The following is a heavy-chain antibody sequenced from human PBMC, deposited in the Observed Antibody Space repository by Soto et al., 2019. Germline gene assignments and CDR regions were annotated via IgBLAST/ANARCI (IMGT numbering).Heavy chain of an antibody. CDR3: ARGSNPSIWFGELNYYYGMDV. V-gene: IGHV3-48*01. D-gene: IGHD3-10*01. Sequence: GGSLRLSCAASGFTFSSYSMNWVRQAPGKGLEWVSYISSSSSTIYYADSVKGRFTISRDNAKNSLYLQMNSLRAEDTAVYYCARGSNPSIWFGELNYYYGMDVWGQGTTVTVSS. CDR1: GFTFSSYS. J-gene: IGHJ6*02. CDR2: ISSSSSTI.